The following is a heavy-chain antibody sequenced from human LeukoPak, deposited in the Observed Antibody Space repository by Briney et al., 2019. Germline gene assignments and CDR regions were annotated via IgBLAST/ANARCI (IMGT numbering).Heavy chain of an antibody. J-gene: IGHJ4*02. V-gene: IGHV3-7*04. CDR2: IKQDGSAK. CDR1: GFTFSSYG. Sequence: PGRSLRLSCVASGFTFSSYGMHWVRQAPGKGLEWVANIKQDGSAKYYVDSVKGRFTISRDDAKNSLYLQMNSLRAEDTAVYYCARVPGYDFWSDYYYTPMHPYYFDYWGQGTLVTVSS. CDR3: ARVPGYDFWSDYYYTPMHPYYFDY. D-gene: IGHD3-3*01.